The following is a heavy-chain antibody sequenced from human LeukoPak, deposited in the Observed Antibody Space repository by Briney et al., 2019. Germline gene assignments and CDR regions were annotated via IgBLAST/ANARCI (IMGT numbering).Heavy chain of an antibody. D-gene: IGHD3-22*01. V-gene: IGHV1-69*04. J-gene: IGHJ4*02. CDR3: AREPPLNLHRITMIVVVIGPFDY. Sequence: ASVKVSCKASGGTFSSYAISWVRQAPGQGLEWMGRIIPILGIANYAQKFQGRVTITADKSTSTAYMELSSLRSEDTAVYYCAREPPLNLHRITMIVVVIGPFDYWGQGTLVTVSS. CDR1: GGTFSSYA. CDR2: IIPILGIA.